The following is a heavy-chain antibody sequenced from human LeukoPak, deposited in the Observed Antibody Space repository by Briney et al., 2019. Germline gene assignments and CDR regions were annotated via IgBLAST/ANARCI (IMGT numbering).Heavy chain of an antibody. CDR2: IKQDGSEK. CDR3: ASGGYSYGLDY. Sequence: PGGSLRLSCAASGFTFSSYWMSWVRRAPGKGLEWVANIKQDGSEKYYVDSVKGRFTISRDNAKNSLYLQMNSLRAEDTAVYYCASGGYSYGLDYWGQGTLVTVSS. J-gene: IGHJ4*02. V-gene: IGHV3-7*01. CDR1: GFTFSSYW. D-gene: IGHD5-18*01.